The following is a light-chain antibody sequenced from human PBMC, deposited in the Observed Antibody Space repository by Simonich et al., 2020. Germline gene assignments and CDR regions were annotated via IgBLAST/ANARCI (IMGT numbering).Light chain of an antibody. CDR2: DAS. CDR3: QQRSNWPPYT. J-gene: IGKJ2*01. V-gene: IGKV3-11*01. CDR1: RSVSSY. Sequence: EIVLTQSPATLSLSPGERATLSCRASRSVSSYLAWYQQKPGQAPSLLIYDASNRATGIAARFIGSGSGTDFTLTISSLEPEDFAVYYCQQRSNWPPYTFGQGTKLEIK.